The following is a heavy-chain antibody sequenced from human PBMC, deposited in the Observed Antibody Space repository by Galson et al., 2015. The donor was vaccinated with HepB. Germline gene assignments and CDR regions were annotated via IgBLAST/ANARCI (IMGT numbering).Heavy chain of an antibody. V-gene: IGHV1-3*01. CDR3: AATVQGY. J-gene: IGHJ4*02. D-gene: IGHD4-17*01. Sequence: SVKVSCKASGYTFTTYAMHWVRQAPGQRLEWMGWINAGNGITKYSQKFQGRVTITADKSTSTAYMELSSLRSEDTAVYYCAATVQGYWGQGTLVTVSS. CDR2: INAGNGIT. CDR1: GYTFTTYA.